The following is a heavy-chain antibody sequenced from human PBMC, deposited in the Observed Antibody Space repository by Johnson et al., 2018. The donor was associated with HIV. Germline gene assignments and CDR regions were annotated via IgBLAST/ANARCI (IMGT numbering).Heavy chain of an antibody. D-gene: IGHD2-21*02. CDR3: AKDPWAYCGGDCHPGAFDI. CDR2: ISHDGSEK. Sequence: QMLLVESGGGVVQPGRSLRLSCAASGFTFSSMHWDRQAPGKGLEWVAVISHDGSEKYYVDSVKGRFTISRDNSKNNLYLQLNSLRAEDTAVYYCAKDPWAYCGGDCHPGAFDIWGQGTMVTVSS. J-gene: IGHJ3*02. V-gene: IGHV3-30*18. CDR1: GFTFSS.